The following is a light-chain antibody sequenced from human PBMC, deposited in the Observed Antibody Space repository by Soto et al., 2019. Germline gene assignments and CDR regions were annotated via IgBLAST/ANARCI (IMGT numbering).Light chain of an antibody. Sequence: PGERAILSCRASQSVNSGSLAWYEQKPGQAPRLLIYCATIRTTGISYKFSGSVSGTDFTLTISRLEPEDFAVYYCQQYGSSVRTFGQGTKVQIK. V-gene: IGKV3-20*01. CDR2: CAT. CDR3: QQYGSSVRT. J-gene: IGKJ1*01. CDR1: QSVNSGS.